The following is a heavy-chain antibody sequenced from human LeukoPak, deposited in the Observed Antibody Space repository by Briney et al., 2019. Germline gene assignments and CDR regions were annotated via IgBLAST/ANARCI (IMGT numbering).Heavy chain of an antibody. CDR2: LSSDGSRS. J-gene: IGHJ4*02. CDR1: GLPFTTYW. V-gene: IGHV3-74*03. CDR3: ARFAAYEYHFDY. Sequence: GSLRLSFVTSGLPFTTYWIHWIRQAPGKGLEWVSRLSSDGSRSTYADSVKGRFIISRDNAKKTVYLQMNSLRVEDTAFYFCARFAAYEYHFDYWGRGALVTVSS. D-gene: IGHD5-12*01.